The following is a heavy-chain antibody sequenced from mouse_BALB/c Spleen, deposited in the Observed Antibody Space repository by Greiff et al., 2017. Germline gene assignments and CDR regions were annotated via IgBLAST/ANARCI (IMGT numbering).Heavy chain of an antibody. V-gene: IGHV6-6*02. CDR2: IRLKSDNYAT. CDR3: TSSLTAY. CDR1: GFTFSSYW. J-gene: IGHJ3*01. Sequence: EVQVVESGGGLVQPGGSMKLSCVASGFTFSSYWMSWVRQSPEKGLEWVAEIRLKSDNYATHYAESVKGKFTISRDDSKSRLYLQMNSLRAEDTGIYYCTSSLTAYWGQGTLVTVSA. D-gene: IGHD1-2*01.